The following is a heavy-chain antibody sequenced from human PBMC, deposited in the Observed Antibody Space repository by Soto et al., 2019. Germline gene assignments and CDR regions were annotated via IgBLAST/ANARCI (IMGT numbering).Heavy chain of an antibody. CDR1: GFTFSKYG. Sequence: GSLSLSCAASGFTFSKYGMHWVRQAPGKGLEWVALIWNDGIRKVYVDSVKGRFTISRDNSKNTLDLQMNNLRDEDTAVYYCARDDDNDANALDYWGPGTLVTVSS. J-gene: IGHJ4*02. V-gene: IGHV3-33*01. CDR2: IWNDGIRK. CDR3: ARDDDNDANALDY.